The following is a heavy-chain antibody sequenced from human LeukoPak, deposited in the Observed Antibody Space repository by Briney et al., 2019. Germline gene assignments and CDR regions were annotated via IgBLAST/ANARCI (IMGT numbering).Heavy chain of an antibody. Sequence: GGSLRLSCSASGFTFSSYAMHWVRQAPGKGLEYVSAISSNGGSTYYADSVKGRFTISRDNSKNTLYLQMSSLRAEDTAVYYCVKDRNTAMVEGASDIWGQGTMVTVSS. CDR1: GFTFSSYA. CDR3: VKDRNTAMVEGASDI. V-gene: IGHV3-64D*06. CDR2: ISSNGGST. D-gene: IGHD5-18*01. J-gene: IGHJ3*02.